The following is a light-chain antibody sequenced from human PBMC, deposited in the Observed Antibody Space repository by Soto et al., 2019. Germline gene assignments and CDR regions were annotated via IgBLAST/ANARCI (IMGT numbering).Light chain of an antibody. CDR2: GDI. CDR3: QSSDTSRGGSYV. J-gene: IGLJ1*01. V-gene: IGLV1-40*01. CDR1: STNLGTGYD. Sequence: QSVLTQPPSVSGAPGQTITISCTGSSTNLGTGYDVPWYQQHPGKVPKLLISGDINRPSWVPDRFSGSKSGTSASLAITGGQADDEADDYCQSSDTSRGGSYVLGTGTKLTVL.